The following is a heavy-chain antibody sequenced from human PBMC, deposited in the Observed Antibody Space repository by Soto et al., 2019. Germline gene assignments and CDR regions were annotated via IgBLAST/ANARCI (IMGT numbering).Heavy chain of an antibody. CDR2: IYHTGNT. CDR1: GGSIINSRYY. CDR3: ARDYYDSSDYTTNWFDP. V-gene: IGHV4-39*01. J-gene: IGHJ5*02. Sequence: SETLSLTCTVSGGSIINSRYYWAWIRQPPGKGLEWIGSIYHTGNTYYNPSLRSRVTISVDSSKIQCSLTLTSVTVADTAVYYCARDYYDSSDYTTNWFDPWGQGTLVTVSS. D-gene: IGHD3-22*01.